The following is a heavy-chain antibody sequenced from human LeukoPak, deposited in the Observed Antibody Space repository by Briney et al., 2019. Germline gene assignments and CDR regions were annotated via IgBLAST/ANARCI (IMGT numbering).Heavy chain of an antibody. J-gene: IGHJ4*02. D-gene: IGHD6-19*01. Sequence: SETLSLTCTVSGGSISNYYWTWIRQPAGKGLEWIGRIYTSGSTNYNPSLKSRVTISLDKSKNQFSLRLSSVTAADTAVYFCAKIGYSSGWFEVDFWGQGTLVTVSS. CDR3: AKIGYSSGWFEVDF. V-gene: IGHV4-4*07. CDR2: IYTSGST. CDR1: GGSISNYY.